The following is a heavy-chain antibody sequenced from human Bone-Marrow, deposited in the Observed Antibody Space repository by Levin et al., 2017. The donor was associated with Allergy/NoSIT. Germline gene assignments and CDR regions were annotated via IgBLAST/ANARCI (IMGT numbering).Heavy chain of an antibody. J-gene: IGHJ4*02. V-gene: IGHV3-7*01. CDR2: IKQDGSEK. Sequence: GESLKISCAASGFTFRNYYMNWVRQAPGTGLEWVANIKQDGSEKNYVDSVKGRFTISRDNAKNSLYLQMSSLRVEDTAIYYCTRALPTAAAGTFGYWGQGILVTVSS. CDR3: TRALPTAAAGTFGY. CDR1: GFTFRNYY. D-gene: IGHD6-13*01.